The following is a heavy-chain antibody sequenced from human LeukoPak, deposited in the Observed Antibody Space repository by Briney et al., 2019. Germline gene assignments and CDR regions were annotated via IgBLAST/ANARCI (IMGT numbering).Heavy chain of an antibody. CDR3: AKGNWRYFDY. D-gene: IGHD1-1*01. V-gene: IGHV3-23*01. J-gene: IGHJ4*02. Sequence: PGGSLRLSCAASGFTFSSYAMSWVRQAPGKGLEWVSAISGSGGSTYYADSVKGRFTISRDNSKNTLYLQMNSLGADDTAVYYCAKGNWRYFDYWGQGTLVTASS. CDR2: ISGSGGST. CDR1: GFTFSSYA.